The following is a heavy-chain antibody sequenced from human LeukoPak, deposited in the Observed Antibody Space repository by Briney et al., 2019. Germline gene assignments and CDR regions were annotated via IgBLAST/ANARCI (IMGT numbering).Heavy chain of an antibody. CDR3: ARGPYAFDI. J-gene: IGHJ3*02. CDR2: IYYSGST. Sequence: PSETLSLTCTVSGGSIGSYYWSWIRQPPGRGLEWIGHIYYSGSTDYNPSLKSRVTISLDTSKNQFSLKLSSVTAAATAVYFCARGPYAFDIWGQGTMVTVSS. V-gene: IGHV4-59*08. CDR1: GGSIGSYY.